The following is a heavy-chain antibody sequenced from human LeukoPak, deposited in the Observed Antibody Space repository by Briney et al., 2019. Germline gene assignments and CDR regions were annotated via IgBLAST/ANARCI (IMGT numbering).Heavy chain of an antibody. CDR1: GFIFNNEW. J-gene: IGHJ4*02. CDR2: IRADGTEK. CDR3: MTELLGY. V-gene: IGHV3-7*03. D-gene: IGHD1-14*01. Sequence: PGGSLRLSCAASGFIFNNEWMDWVRQAPGKGLEWVANIRADGTEKYYVDSMKGRLTISRDNAKNSLFLQMSGLRAEDTAVYYCMTELLGYRGQGTLVTVSS.